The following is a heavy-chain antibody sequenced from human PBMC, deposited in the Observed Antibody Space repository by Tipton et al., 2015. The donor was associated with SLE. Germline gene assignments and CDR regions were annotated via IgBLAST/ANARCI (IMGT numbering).Heavy chain of an antibody. CDR3: GRRRYCSDGRCRYFDL. J-gene: IGHJ2*01. CDR2: INQGGST. Sequence: GLVKPSETLSLICAVYGGSFSGYYWSWIRQPPGKGLEWIGEINQGGSTNFNPSLKSRVTISVDTSKNQFSLKLSSVAAADTAVYFCGRRRYCSDGRCRYFDLWGRGTLVSVSS. D-gene: IGHD2-15*01. CDR1: GGSFSGYY. V-gene: IGHV4-34*01.